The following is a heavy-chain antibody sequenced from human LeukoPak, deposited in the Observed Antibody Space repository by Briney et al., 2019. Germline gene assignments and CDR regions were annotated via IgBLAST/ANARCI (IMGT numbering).Heavy chain of an antibody. CDR2: ISYDGSNK. CDR1: GFTFSSYA. D-gene: IGHD1-1*01. J-gene: IGHJ4*02. Sequence: PGGSLRLSCAASGFTFSSYAMHWVHQAPGEGLEWVAVISYDGSNKYYADSVKGRFTISRDNSKNTLYLQMNSLRAEDTAVYYCARDPLGTRPGFDYWGQGTLVTVSS. CDR3: ARDPLGTRPGFDY. V-gene: IGHV3-30*04.